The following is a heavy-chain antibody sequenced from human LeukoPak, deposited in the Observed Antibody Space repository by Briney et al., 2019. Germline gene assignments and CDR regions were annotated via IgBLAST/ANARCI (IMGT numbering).Heavy chain of an antibody. CDR3: ARDSSIVVVTADPYFDY. J-gene: IGHJ4*02. CDR1: GGSISSSSHY. V-gene: IGHV4-39*07. CDR2: IYYSGST. Sequence: SETLSLTCTVSGGSISSSSHYWGWIRQPPGKGLEWIGSIYYSGSTYYNPSLKSRVTISVDTSKNQFSLKLSSVTAADTAVYYCARDSSIVVVTADPYFDYWGQGTLVTVSS. D-gene: IGHD2-21*02.